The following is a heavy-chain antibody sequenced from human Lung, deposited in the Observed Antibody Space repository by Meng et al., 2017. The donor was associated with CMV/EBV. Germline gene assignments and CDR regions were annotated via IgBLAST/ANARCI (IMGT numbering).Heavy chain of an antibody. V-gene: IGHV1-18*01. D-gene: IGHD1-26*01. CDR2: INAYNGDT. CDR1: AYTFTNYG. CDR3: ARVEVGITSGDY. J-gene: IGHJ4*02. Sequence: QVPREKCAAEGEKPGAAVKAPCKVPAYTFTNYGITWLRQAPGQGLEWMGWINAYNGDTNYAQTLQGRVTMTTDTSTSTAYMELRSLRSDDTAVYYCARVEVGITSGDYWGQGTLVTVSS.